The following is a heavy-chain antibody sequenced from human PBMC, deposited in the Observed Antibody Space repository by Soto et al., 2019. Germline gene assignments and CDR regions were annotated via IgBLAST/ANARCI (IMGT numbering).Heavy chain of an antibody. D-gene: IGHD6-19*01. J-gene: IGHJ4*02. V-gene: IGHV3-30-3*01. CDR3: ARDPQTYSSGWSYYFDY. CDR1: GFTFSSYA. Sequence: PGGSLRLSCAASGFTFSSYAMHWVRQAPGKGLEWVAVISYDGSNKYYADSVKGRFTISRDNSKNTLYLQMNSLRAEDTAVYYCARDPQTYSSGWSYYFDYWGQGTLVTVSS. CDR2: ISYDGSNK.